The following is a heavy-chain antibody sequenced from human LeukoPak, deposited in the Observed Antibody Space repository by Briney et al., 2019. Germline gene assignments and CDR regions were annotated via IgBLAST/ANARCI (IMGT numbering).Heavy chain of an antibody. Sequence: ASVEVSCKASGYTFTSYAMHWVRQAPGQRLEWMGWINAGNGNTKYSQKFQGRVTITRDTSASTAYMELSSLRSEDTAVYYCARERGVMGWFDPWGQGTLVTVSS. J-gene: IGHJ5*02. V-gene: IGHV1-3*01. D-gene: IGHD2-21*01. CDR2: INAGNGNT. CDR1: GYTFTSYA. CDR3: ARERGVMGWFDP.